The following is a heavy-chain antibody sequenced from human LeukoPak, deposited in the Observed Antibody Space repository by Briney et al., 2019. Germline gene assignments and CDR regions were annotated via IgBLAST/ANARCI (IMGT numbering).Heavy chain of an antibody. CDR3: VRDDIAAVGSLFYYYMDV. D-gene: IGHD6-13*01. V-gene: IGHV3-21*01. CDR2: ISSSSTYI. Sequence: GGSLRLSCAASGFTFSSYAMSWVRQAPGKGLEWVSSISSSSTYIYYADSVKGRFTISRDNAKNSLYLQMNSLRAEDTAVYYCVRDDIAAVGSLFYYYMDVWGKGTTVTVSS. J-gene: IGHJ6*03. CDR1: GFTFSSYA.